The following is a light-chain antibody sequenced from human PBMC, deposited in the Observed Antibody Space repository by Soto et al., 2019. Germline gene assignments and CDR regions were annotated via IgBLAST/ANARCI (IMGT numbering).Light chain of an antibody. CDR1: QSVSSSY. CDR3: QQYGSSPT. V-gene: IGKV3-20*01. Sequence: EIVLTQAPGTLSLSPGERATLSCRASQSVSSSYLAWYQQTPGQAPRLLIYGTSSRATGPPDRFSGSGSGTDFTLTISRLEPEDFAVYYCQQYGSSPTFGQGTKVDI. J-gene: IGKJ1*01. CDR2: GTS.